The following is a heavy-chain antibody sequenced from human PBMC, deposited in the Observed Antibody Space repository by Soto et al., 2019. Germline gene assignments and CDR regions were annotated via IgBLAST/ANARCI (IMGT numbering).Heavy chain of an antibody. CDR3: TRGDTKQRHGWFDH. D-gene: IGHD6-19*01. CDR2: ISSSSNYI. Sequence: EVQLVESGGGLVKPGGSLRLSCAGSGFTFSSYNMNWVRQAPGKGLEWVSSISSSSNYIYYADSVMGRFTISRDNAKNSLYLHMNSLRAEDTAVYYCTRGDTKQRHGWFDHWGQGTLVTVSS. V-gene: IGHV3-21*01. CDR1: GFTFSSYN. J-gene: IGHJ5*02.